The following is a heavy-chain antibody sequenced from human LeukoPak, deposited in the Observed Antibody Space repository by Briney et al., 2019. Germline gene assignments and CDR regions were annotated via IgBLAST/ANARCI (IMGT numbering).Heavy chain of an antibody. CDR1: GYTFTRYY. J-gene: IGHJ4*02. Sequence: GASVKVSCKASGYTFTRYYMHWVRQAPGQGLEWMAIINPSGGSTSYAQKFQGRVTMTRDTSTSTAYMELRSLRSDDTAVYYCARLGSGWYVPDCWGQGTLVTVSS. CDR3: ARLGSGWYVPDC. D-gene: IGHD6-19*01. V-gene: IGHV1-46*01. CDR2: INPSGGST.